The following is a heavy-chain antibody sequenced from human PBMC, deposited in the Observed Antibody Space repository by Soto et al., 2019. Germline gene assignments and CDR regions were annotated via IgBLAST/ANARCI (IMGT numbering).Heavy chain of an antibody. CDR3: ARPGGYDFWSGYYY. V-gene: IGHV5-51*03. J-gene: IGHJ4*02. D-gene: IGHD3-3*01. Sequence: PVESLKIACKGSGYIFTSYWIGWVLERRGKGLEWMGIIYPGDSDTRYSPSFQGQVTISADKSISTAYLQWSSLKASDTAMYYCARPGGYDFWSGYYYWGQGTLVTVSS. CDR2: IYPGDSDT. CDR1: GYIFTSYW.